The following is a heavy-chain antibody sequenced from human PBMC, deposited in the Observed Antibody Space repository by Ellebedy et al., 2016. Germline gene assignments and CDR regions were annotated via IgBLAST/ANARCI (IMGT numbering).Heavy chain of an antibody. CDR2: IKSKTNGGTT. CDR3: VTELSGSFNF. J-gene: IGHJ4*02. D-gene: IGHD3-16*02. CDR1: GFTLTNAW. V-gene: IGHV3-15*07. Sequence: GESLKISCAASGFTLTNAWMNWVRQVPGKGLEWVALIKSKTNGGTTDYTAPVKGRFTISRDDSKNTLYLQMNSLQTEDTAMYYCVTELSGSFNFWGQGALVTVSS.